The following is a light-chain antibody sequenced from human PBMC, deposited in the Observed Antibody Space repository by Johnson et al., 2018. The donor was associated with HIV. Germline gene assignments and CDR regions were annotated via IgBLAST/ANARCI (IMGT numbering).Light chain of an antibody. Sequence: QSVLTQPPSVSAAPGQKVTTSCSGSSSNIGNNYVSWYQQLPGTAPKLLIYDNNKRPSGIPDRFSGSKSGTSATLGITGLQTGDEADYYCGTWDTSLSAGYFFGTLTKVTVL. CDR3: GTWDTSLSAGYF. CDR2: DNN. CDR1: SSNIGNNY. V-gene: IGLV1-51*01. J-gene: IGLJ1*01.